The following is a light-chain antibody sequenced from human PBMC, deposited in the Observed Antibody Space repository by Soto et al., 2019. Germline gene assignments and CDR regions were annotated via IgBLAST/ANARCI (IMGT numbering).Light chain of an antibody. J-gene: IGLJ1*01. CDR3: CSYTGSGNFYV. Sequence: QSALTQPASVFGSPGQSITISCTGTSSDVGRYNLVSWYQQLPGKAPKLMICEGDKRPSGVSDRFSGSKSGNTASLTIPGLQAEDEADYYCCSYTGSGNFYVFGTGTKVTVL. CDR2: EGD. V-gene: IGLV2-23*01. CDR1: SSDVGRYNL.